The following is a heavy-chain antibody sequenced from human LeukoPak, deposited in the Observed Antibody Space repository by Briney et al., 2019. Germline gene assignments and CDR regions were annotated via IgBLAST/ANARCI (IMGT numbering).Heavy chain of an antibody. CDR3: ARDIAVAVGAFDI. CDR1: GFTFSSYA. V-gene: IGHV3-7*03. Sequence: GGSLRLSCAASGFTFSSYAMSWVRQAPGKGLEWVANIKRDGSEKYYVDSVKGRFTISRDNAKNSLYLQMNSLRAEDTAVYYCARDIAVAVGAFDIWGQGTMVTVSS. CDR2: IKRDGSEK. D-gene: IGHD6-19*01. J-gene: IGHJ3*02.